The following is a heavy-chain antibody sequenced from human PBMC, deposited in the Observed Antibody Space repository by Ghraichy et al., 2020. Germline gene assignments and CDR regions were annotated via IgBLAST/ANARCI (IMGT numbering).Heavy chain of an antibody. CDR1: GFTFSSYA. CDR2: ISGSGGST. V-gene: IGHV3-23*01. Sequence: ETLSLTCAASGFTFSSYAMSWVRQAPGKGLEWVSAISGSGGSTYYADSVKGRFTISGDNSKNTLYLQMNSLRAEDTAVYYCAKDLRYCSGGSCYSRGYFDYWGQGTLVTVSS. CDR3: AKDLRYCSGGSCYSRGYFDY. J-gene: IGHJ4*02. D-gene: IGHD2-15*01.